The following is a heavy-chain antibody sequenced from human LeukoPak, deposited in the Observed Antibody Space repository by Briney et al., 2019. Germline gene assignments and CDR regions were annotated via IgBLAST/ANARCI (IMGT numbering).Heavy chain of an antibody. J-gene: IGHJ3*02. D-gene: IGHD6-13*01. CDR2: INPSGGGT. CDR1: VYTFTSYY. Sequence: ASVKVSCKASVYTFTSYYMHWVRQAPGQGLEWMGLINPSGGGTNYVQTFQGRVTITRDTSISTAYMELSSLRSEDRAVYYGARSRVDSSSSHPIEIWGQGTMVTVSS. V-gene: IGHV1-2*06. CDR3: ARSRVDSSSSHPIEI.